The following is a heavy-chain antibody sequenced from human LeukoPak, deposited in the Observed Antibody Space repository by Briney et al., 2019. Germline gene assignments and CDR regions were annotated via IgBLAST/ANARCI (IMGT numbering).Heavy chain of an antibody. V-gene: IGHV4-34*01. CDR2: INYSGST. Sequence: SETLSLTCAVYGGSFSGYYWSWIRQPPGKGLEWIGEINYSGSTNYNPSLKSRVTISVDTSKNQSSLKLSSVTAADTAVYYCARAAIFGVVISWFDPWGQGTLVTVSS. CDR3: ARAAIFGVVISWFDP. CDR1: GGSFSGYY. D-gene: IGHD3-3*01. J-gene: IGHJ5*02.